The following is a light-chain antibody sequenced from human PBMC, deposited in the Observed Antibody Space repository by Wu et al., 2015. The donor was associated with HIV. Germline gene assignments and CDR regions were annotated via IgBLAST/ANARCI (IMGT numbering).Light chain of an antibody. CDR1: QSVSSY. CDR3: QQYGKLTSLR. V-gene: IGKV3-20*01. Sequence: EIVLTQSPATLSLSPGERATLSCRASQSVSSYLAWYQQKPGQAPRLLIYGASSRATGIPDRFSGSGSGTDFTLTISRLEPEDFAVYYCQQYGKLTSLRFGGG. CDR2: GAS. J-gene: IGKJ4*01.